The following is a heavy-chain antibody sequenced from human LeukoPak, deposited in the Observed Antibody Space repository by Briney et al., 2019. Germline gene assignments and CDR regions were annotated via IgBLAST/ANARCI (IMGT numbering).Heavy chain of an antibody. CDR2: ITNNGRKT. Sequence: PGGSLRLSCAASGFIFNDYFMGWIRQTPGKGLEWVSYITNNGRKTYYADSMKGRFTISRDNAKNSLYLQINSLRAEDTALYYCARAGMDRRGYFQSFAYWGQEPRVTVSS. J-gene: IGHJ4*02. CDR1: GFIFNDYF. CDR3: ARAGMDRRGYFQSFAY. D-gene: IGHD3-22*01. V-gene: IGHV3-11*04.